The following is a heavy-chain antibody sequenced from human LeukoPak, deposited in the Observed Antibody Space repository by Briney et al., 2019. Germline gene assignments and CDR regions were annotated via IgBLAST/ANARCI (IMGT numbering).Heavy chain of an antibody. D-gene: IGHD3-10*01. V-gene: IGHV3-48*03. J-gene: IGHJ4*02. CDR2: ITSSGITI. CDR1: GFTFSSYE. CDR3: ARVRRYASGSYYPPPYDF. Sequence: GGSLRLSCAASGFTFSSYEMNWVRQAPGKGLEWVSYITSSGITIYYADSVKGRFTISRDNAKNSLFLQMNSLRAEDTALYYCARVRRYASGSYYPPPYDFWGQGTLVTVSS.